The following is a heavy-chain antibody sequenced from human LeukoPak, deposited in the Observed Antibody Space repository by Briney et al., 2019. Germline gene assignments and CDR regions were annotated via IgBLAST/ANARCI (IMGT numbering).Heavy chain of an antibody. D-gene: IGHD3-3*01. CDR3: AKDHYWSIDY. CDR2: ISYDGSNK. Sequence: GGSLRLSCAASGFTFSSYAMHWVRQAPGKGLEWVAVISYDGSNKYYADSVKGRFTISRDIAKNTLYPQMNSPRAEDTGVYYCAKDHYWSIDYWGRGTLVTVSS. CDR1: GFTFSSYA. V-gene: IGHV3-30*04. J-gene: IGHJ4*02.